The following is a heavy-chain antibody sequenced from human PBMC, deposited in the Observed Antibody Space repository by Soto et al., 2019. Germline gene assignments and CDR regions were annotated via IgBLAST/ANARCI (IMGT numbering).Heavy chain of an antibody. J-gene: IGHJ4*02. CDR1: GFTFSSYA. V-gene: IGHV3-30-3*01. CDR3: ASGNNWNYVGYFDY. Sequence: GGSLRLSCAASGFTFSSYAMHWVRQAPGKGLEWVAVISYDGSNKYYADSVKGRFTISRDNSKNTLYLQMNSLRAEDTAVYYCASGNNWNYVGYFDYWGQGTLVTVSS. CDR2: ISYDGSNK. D-gene: IGHD1-7*01.